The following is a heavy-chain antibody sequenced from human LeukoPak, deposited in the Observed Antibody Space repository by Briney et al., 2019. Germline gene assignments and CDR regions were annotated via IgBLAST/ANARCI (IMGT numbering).Heavy chain of an antibody. Sequence: PGGSLILSCAASGFPFSDYGMYWVRQAPGKGLEWLAVISHDGSNKHYADSVKGRITISRDNSMNTLYLQMSSLSAEDTAVYYCAELGITMIGGVWGKGTTVTISS. V-gene: IGHV3-30*18. CDR2: ISHDGSNK. J-gene: IGHJ6*04. CDR1: GFPFSDYG. CDR3: AELGITMIGGV. D-gene: IGHD3-10*02.